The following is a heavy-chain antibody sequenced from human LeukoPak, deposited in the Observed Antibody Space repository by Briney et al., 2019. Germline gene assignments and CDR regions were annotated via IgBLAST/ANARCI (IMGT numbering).Heavy chain of an antibody. CDR2: IHYRGNT. Sequence: SETLSLTCTVSGGSISSSNYYWGWIRQPPGKGLEWIGSIHYRGNTYYNPSLKSRVTISVDTSKNQFSLKLSSVTAADTAVYYCARSAPRYCSSTSCYGGLLEFDPWGQGTLVTISS. D-gene: IGHD2-2*01. J-gene: IGHJ5*02. CDR3: ARSAPRYCSSTSCYGGLLEFDP. V-gene: IGHV4-39*01. CDR1: GGSISSSNYY.